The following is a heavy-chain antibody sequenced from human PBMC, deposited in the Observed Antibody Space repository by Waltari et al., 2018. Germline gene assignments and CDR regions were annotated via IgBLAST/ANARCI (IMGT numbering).Heavy chain of an antibody. CDR1: GLTFSTYS. CDR2: ISDNSNYI. J-gene: IGHJ3*02. D-gene: IGHD2-15*01. CDR3: ARCGGGTCYQSGAFDI. V-gene: IGHV3-21*01. Sequence: EVQLVESGGGLVKPGGPLRLSCAASGLTFSTYSMVWLRQAPGKGLEWVSSISDNSNYIYYADSVKGRFTISRDNTRNSLYLQMNSLRAEDTALYFCARCGGGTCYQSGAFDIWGQGTTVTVSS.